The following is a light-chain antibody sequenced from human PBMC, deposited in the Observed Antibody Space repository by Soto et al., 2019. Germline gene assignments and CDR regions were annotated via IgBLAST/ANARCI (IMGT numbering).Light chain of an antibody. V-gene: IGLV1-47*01. J-gene: IGLJ1*01. Sequence: QSVLTQPPAASGNSGQRLTISRSGSTWTLLRHSVYCSPQFPGPAPRLLISMNDQRPSAVPDRFSGSKSGTSASLAIRGLRSEDEADYFSASWDDSMSGYVFGTGTKVTVL. CDR1: TWTLLRHS. CDR3: ASWDDSMSGYV. CDR2: MND.